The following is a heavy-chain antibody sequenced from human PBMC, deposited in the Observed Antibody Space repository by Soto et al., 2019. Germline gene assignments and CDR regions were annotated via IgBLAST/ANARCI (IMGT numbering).Heavy chain of an antibody. Sequence: QITLKESGPTLVKPTQTLTLTCTFSGFSLSTSGVGVGWIRQPPGKALEWLALIYWDDDKRYSPSLKSRLTSTKDTSKNQVVLTMTNMDPVDTATYYCAHRGYCSGGSCYFDAFDIWGQGTMVTVSS. CDR1: GFSLSTSGVG. D-gene: IGHD2-15*01. CDR2: IYWDDDK. CDR3: AHRGYCSGGSCYFDAFDI. V-gene: IGHV2-5*02. J-gene: IGHJ3*02.